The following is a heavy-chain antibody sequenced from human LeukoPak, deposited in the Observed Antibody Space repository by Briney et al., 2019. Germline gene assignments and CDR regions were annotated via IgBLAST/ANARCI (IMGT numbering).Heavy chain of an antibody. CDR1: GGIFSSFA. V-gene: IGHV1-69*15. CDR3: ARRSYDYVWGSYRQDSFDY. J-gene: IGHJ4*02. CDR2: IIPIFGTA. Sequence: SVKVSCKASGGIFSSFAISWVRQAPGQGLEWMGRIIPIFGTANYAQKFQGRVTITPDESTSTAYMELSSLRSEDTAVYHCARRSYDYVWGSYRQDSFDYWGQGTLVTVSS. D-gene: IGHD3-16*02.